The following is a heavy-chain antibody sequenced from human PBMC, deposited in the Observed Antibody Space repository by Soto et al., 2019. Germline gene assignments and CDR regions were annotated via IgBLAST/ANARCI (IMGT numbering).Heavy chain of an antibody. CDR2: INPNSGGT. J-gene: IGHJ5*02. D-gene: IGHD2-2*01. CDR1: GYTFTGYY. CDR3: ARSLTVPAAHTPFNWFDP. Sequence: ASVKVSCKASGYTFTGYYMHWVRQAPGQGLEWMGWINPNSGGTNYAQKFQGWVTMTRDTSISTAYMELSRLRSDDTAVYYCARSLTVPAAHTPFNWFDPWGQGTLVTVSS. V-gene: IGHV1-2*04.